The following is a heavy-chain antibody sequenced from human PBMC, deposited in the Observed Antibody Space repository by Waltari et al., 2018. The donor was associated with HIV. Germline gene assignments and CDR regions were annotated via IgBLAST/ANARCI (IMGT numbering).Heavy chain of an antibody. CDR1: GFTSSTYG. D-gene: IGHD1-1*01. CDR3: ATGQQVWETWSQLDY. Sequence: QVQLVGSGFGVVQPGRSLRLARAASGFTSSTYGRDWVRQAPGKGLEWVAVISFDGSNQYYADSVRGRFTISRDNSKKKVFLQMNSLRLDDSALYYCATGQQVWETWSQLDYWGQGTLVIVSS. CDR2: ISFDGSNQ. V-gene: IGHV3-33*05. J-gene: IGHJ4*02.